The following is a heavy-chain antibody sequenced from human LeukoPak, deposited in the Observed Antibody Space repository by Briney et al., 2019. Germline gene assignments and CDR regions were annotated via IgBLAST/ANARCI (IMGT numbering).Heavy chain of an antibody. CDR1: GFTFSTYV. CDR3: VRGTGY. V-gene: IGHV3-64D*06. CDR2: ISSNGDNT. J-gene: IGHJ4*02. Sequence: GGSLRLSCSVSGFTFSTYVMHWVRQAPGMGLEYVSAISSNGDNTYYADSVKGRFTISRDNSKNTLYLQMSSLRADDTAVYYCVRGTGYWGQGTLVTVSS.